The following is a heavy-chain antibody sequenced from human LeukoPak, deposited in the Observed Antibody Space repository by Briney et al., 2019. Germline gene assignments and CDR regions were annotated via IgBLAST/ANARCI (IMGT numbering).Heavy chain of an antibody. J-gene: IGHJ6*03. CDR1: GFTFSSYA. CDR3: ARGHYYMDV. V-gene: IGHV3-23*01. CDR2: ISGSGGST. Sequence: GGSLRLSCAASGFTFSSYAMSWVRQAPGKGLEWVSDISGSGGSTYYADSVKGRFTISRDKSKSTLYLQMNSLRAEDTAVYYCARGHYYMDVWGKGTTVTVSS.